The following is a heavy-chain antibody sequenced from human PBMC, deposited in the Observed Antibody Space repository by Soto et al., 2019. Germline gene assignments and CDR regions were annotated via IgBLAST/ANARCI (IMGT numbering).Heavy chain of an antibody. CDR1: GFTVSSNY. D-gene: IGHD6-19*01. Sequence: EVQLVESGGGLIQPGGSLRLSCVASGFTVSSNYMSWVRQAPGKGLEWVSVIRSGGRTYYADSVKGRFTISRDNSKNTLYLQMNSLRAEDTAVYYCARDLVEGGWQSSGMDVWGQGTTVTVSS. CDR3: ARDLVEGGWQSSGMDV. J-gene: IGHJ6*02. CDR2: IRSGGRT. V-gene: IGHV3-53*01.